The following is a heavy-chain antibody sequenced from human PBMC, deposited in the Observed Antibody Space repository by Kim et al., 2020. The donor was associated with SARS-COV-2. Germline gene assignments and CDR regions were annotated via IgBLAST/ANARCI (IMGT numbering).Heavy chain of an antibody. D-gene: IGHD3-10*02. CDR2: IYPGDSDT. J-gene: IGHJ3*02. Sequence: GESLKISCKGSGYSFTSYWIGWVRQMPGKGLEWMGIIYPGDSDTRYSPSFQGQVTISADKSISTAYLQWSSLKASDTAMYYCARESGVRGVTKDAFDIWGQGTMVTVSS. CDR3: ARESGVRGVTKDAFDI. CDR1: GYSFTSYW. V-gene: IGHV5-51*01.